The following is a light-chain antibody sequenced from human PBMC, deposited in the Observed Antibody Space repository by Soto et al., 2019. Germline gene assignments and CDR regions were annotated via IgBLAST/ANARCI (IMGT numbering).Light chain of an antibody. CDR3: QQYNTYSWT. CDR2: DAS. Sequence: DIQMTQPPSTLSASVGDRVTITCRASQTISRRLAWFQQKPGKAPGLVIYDASSLQSGVPSRFSGSGYGTEFTLTISCLQPDDFATYYCQQYNTYSWTFGQGTKVEIK. V-gene: IGKV1-5*01. CDR1: QTISRR. J-gene: IGKJ1*01.